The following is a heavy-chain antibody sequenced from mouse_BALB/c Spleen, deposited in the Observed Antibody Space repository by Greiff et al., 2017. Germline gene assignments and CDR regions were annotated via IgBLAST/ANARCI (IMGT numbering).Heavy chain of an antibody. CDR2: IWAGGST. D-gene: IGHD2-3*01. CDR3: ARDWGYDGYLVDY. J-gene: IGHJ2*01. Sequence: VKLMESGPGLVAPSQSLSITCTVSGFSLTSYGVHWVRPPPGKGLEWLGVIWAGGSTNYNSAFMSRLSISKDNSKSQVFLKMNSLQTDDTAMYYCARDWGYDGYLVDYWGQGTTLTVSS. CDR1: GFSLTSYG. V-gene: IGHV2-9*02.